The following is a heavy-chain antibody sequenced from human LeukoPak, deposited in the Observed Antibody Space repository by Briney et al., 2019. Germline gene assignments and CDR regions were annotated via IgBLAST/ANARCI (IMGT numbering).Heavy chain of an antibody. Sequence: PGRSLRLSCAASGFTFSSYGLHWVRQAPGKGLEWVAIIWHDGNNKYYADSVKGRFTISRDNSKNTLYLQMNSLRAEDTAVYYCAGEAPMDQRDLDYWGQGTLVTVSS. CDR3: AGEAPMDQRDLDY. CDR1: GFTFSSYG. J-gene: IGHJ4*02. V-gene: IGHV3-33*01. D-gene: IGHD3-10*01. CDR2: IWHDGNNK.